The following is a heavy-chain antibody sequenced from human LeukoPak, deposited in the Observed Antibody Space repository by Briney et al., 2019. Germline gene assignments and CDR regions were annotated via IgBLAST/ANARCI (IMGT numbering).Heavy chain of an antibody. CDR3: AKWGDYDVLTGYYDPDY. CDR2: ITGSGGGT. CDR1: GFTFSNYA. D-gene: IGHD3-9*01. Sequence: PGASLRLSWAASGFTFSNYAMSWVRQAPEKGLEWVSAITGSGGGTYYADSVKGRFTISRDNSKNTLYLQMNSLRAEDTAVYYCAKWGDYDVLTGYYDPDYWGQGTLVTVSS. J-gene: IGHJ4*02. V-gene: IGHV3-23*01.